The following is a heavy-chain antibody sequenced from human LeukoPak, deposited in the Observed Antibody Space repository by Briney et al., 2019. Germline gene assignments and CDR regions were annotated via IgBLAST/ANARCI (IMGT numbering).Heavy chain of an antibody. J-gene: IGHJ4*03. Sequence: GGSLRLSCAASGFTFSSYAMHWVRQAPGKGLEWVAVISYDGSNKYYAGSVKGRFTISRDNSKNTLYLQMNSLRAEDTAVYYCARKKNYYFDYWGQGTTVTVSS. CDR1: GFTFSSYA. CDR2: ISYDGSNK. V-gene: IGHV3-30*01. D-gene: IGHD5-24*01. CDR3: ARKKNYYFDY.